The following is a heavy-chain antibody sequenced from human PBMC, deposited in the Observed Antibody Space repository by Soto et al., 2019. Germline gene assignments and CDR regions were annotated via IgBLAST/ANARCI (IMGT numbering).Heavy chain of an antibody. V-gene: IGHV1-69*02. CDR1: GGTFSSYT. D-gene: IGHD3-9*01. CDR3: ARGTTVDPAYYDILTGYPEYYFDY. Sequence: SVKVSCKASGGTFSSYTISWVRQAPGQGLEWMGRIIPILGIANYAQKFQGRVTITADKSTSTAYMELSSLRSEDTAVYYCARGTTVDPAYYDILTGYPEYYFDYWGQGTLVTVS. J-gene: IGHJ4*02. CDR2: IIPILGIA.